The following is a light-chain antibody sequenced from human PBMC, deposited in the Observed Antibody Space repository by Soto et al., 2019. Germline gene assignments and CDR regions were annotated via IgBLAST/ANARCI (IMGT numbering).Light chain of an antibody. J-gene: IGLJ1*01. CDR1: SSDVGAYNF. Sequence: QSALTQPASVSGSPGQSITISCTGTSSDVGAYNFVSWHQQHPGKAPKLIIYNVYDRPSGISYRFSGSKSGNTAPLTISGLQGEDEADYYCSSYTISRTYVFGTGTKLTVL. CDR3: SSYTISRTYV. CDR2: NVY. V-gene: IGLV2-14*03.